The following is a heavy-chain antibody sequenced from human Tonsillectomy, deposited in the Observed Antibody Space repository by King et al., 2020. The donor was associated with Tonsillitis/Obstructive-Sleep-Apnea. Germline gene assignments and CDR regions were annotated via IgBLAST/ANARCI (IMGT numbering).Heavy chain of an antibody. J-gene: IGHJ4*02. CDR2: IKSKTDGGTT. CDR3: TTNGQYCSSTSCYHVDY. CDR1: GFTFSNAW. D-gene: IGHD2-2*01. V-gene: IGHV3-15*07. Sequence: VQLVESGGGLVKPGGSLRLSCAASGFTFSNAWMNWVRQAPGKGLEWVGRIKSKTDGGTTDYAAPVKGRFTISRDDSKNTLYLQMNSLKTEDTAVYYCTTNGQYCSSTSCYHVDYWGQGTLVTVSS.